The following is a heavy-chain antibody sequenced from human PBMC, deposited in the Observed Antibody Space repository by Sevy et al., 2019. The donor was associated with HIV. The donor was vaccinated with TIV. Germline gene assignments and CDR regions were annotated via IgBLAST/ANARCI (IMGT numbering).Heavy chain of an antibody. CDR2: IWYDGINK. V-gene: IGHV3-33*08. CDR1: GFTFTSYA. J-gene: IGHJ6*02. Sequence: GGSLRLSCAVSGFTFTSYAMNWVRQAPGKGLEWVAVIWYDGINKYYGDSVKGRFTISRDNSKNTVYLQMNSLRAEDTAVYYCARAGDIVEVVAHYGMDVWGQGTTVTVSS. D-gene: IGHD2-15*01. CDR3: ARAGDIVEVVAHYGMDV.